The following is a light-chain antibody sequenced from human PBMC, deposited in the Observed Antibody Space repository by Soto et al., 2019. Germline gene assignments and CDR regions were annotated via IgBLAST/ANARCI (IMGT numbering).Light chain of an antibody. J-gene: IGKJ5*01. V-gene: IGKV2-28*01. Sequence: IVMTQSPLSLTVSPGEPASISCRSSQSLLHTNGHNLLDWYLQKPGQSPQLLIYMGSYRTSGVPDRFGVRGSVTDFTLEFTKVEADYARTYDCMHGLQSPITFDQGTRLYIK. CDR1: QSLLHTNGHNL. CDR3: MHGLQSPIT. CDR2: MGS.